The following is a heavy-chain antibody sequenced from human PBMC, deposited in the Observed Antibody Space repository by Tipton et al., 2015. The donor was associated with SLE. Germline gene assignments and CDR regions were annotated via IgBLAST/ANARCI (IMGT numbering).Heavy chain of an antibody. CDR2: ISPSGGSA. Sequence: SLRLSCAASGFTFNTYAMSWVRQAPGKGLEWVSTISPSGGSAYYADSVKGRFTISRDTSKNTLSLQLASLRAEDTAIYYCARRSYGANDYWGQGTLVTVSS. D-gene: IGHD4-17*01. CDR1: GFTFNTYA. J-gene: IGHJ4*02. V-gene: IGHV3-23*01. CDR3: ARRSYGANDY.